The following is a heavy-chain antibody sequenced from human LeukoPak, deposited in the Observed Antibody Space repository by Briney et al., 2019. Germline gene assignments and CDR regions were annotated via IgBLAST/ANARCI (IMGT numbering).Heavy chain of an antibody. CDR3: ARDLVFSGTAMVHYYYYGMDV. J-gene: IGHJ6*02. CDR1: GFTFSSYW. V-gene: IGHV3-7*01. CDR2: IKQDGSEK. Sequence: GGSLRLSCAASGFTFSSYWMSWVRQAPGKGLEWVANIKQDGSEKYYVDSVKGRFTISRDNAKNSLYLQMNSLRAEDTAVYYCARDLVFSGTAMVHYYYYGMDVWGQGTTVTVSS. D-gene: IGHD5-18*01.